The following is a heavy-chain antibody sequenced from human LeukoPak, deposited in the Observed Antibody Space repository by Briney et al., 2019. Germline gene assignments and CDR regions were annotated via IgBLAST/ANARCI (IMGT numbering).Heavy chain of an antibody. D-gene: IGHD2-2*01. V-gene: IGHV3-23*01. Sequence: GGSLRLSCAASGFTFSSYAMSWVRQAPGKGLEWVSAISGSGGSTYYADSVKGRLTISRDNSKNTLYLQMNSLRAEDTAVYYCAKRSPRDIVVVPAALGYGMDVWGQGTTVTVSS. J-gene: IGHJ6*02. CDR2: ISGSGGST. CDR3: AKRSPRDIVVVPAALGYGMDV. CDR1: GFTFSSYA.